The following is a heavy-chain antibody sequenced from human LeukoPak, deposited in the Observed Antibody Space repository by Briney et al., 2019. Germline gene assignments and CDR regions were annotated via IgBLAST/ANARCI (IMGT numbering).Heavy chain of an antibody. J-gene: IGHJ4*02. CDR2: IGASGAST. V-gene: IGHV3-23*01. CDR1: GLTFSKYA. D-gene: IGHD6-19*01. CDR3: AKDLGAVAGTIVNDY. Sequence: GGSLRLSCAVSGLTFSKYAMNWVRQGPGKGLEWVSGIGASGASTYYADSVKGRFTISRDNSKNRLYLQVKSLRADDTGVYFCAKDLGAVAGTIVNDYWGQGTLVTVSS.